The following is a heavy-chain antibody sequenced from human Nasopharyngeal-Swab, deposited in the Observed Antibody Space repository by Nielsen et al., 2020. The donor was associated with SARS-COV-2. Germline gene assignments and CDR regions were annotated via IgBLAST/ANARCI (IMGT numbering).Heavy chain of an antibody. CDR2: IRSKRDGETR. CDR3: ATGAPSGTFYDN. CDR1: GFTFSSYA. Sequence: GESLKISCAASGFTFSSYAMSWVRQAPGQGLEWVARIRSKRDGETRDYAAPVQGRFTVSRDDSKYTVYLQMNSLKTEDTAVYYCATGAPSGTFYDNWGQGVLVTVSS. V-gene: IGHV3-15*01. D-gene: IGHD1-26*01. J-gene: IGHJ4*02.